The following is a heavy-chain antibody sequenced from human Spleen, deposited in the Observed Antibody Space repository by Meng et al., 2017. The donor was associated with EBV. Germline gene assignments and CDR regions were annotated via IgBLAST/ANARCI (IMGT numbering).Heavy chain of an antibody. Sequence: QEQLQESGPGLVKPSGTLSLTCAVSGASIDSSDWWTWVRQAPGKGLEWIGEIHHSGTTNYNPSLESRVTISIDKSDNQFSLKLTSVTAADTAVYYCARGLGGHYPTMEYWGQGTLVTVSS. J-gene: IGHJ4*02. V-gene: IGHV4-4*02. CDR3: ARGLGGHYPTMEY. D-gene: IGHD3-22*01. CDR2: IHHSGTT. CDR1: GASIDSSDW.